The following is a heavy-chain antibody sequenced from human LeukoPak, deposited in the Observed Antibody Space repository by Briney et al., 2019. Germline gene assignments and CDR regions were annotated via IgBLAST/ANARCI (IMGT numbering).Heavy chain of an antibody. J-gene: IGHJ5*02. CDR3: AKTIAVAGTSIWFDP. CDR2: IIPIFGTA. Sequence: GASVTVSCKASGYTFTSYGISWVRQAPGQGLEWMGGIIPIFGTADYAQKFQGRVTITADESTSTAYMELSSLRSEDTALYYCAKTIAVAGTSIWFDPWGQGTLVTVS. D-gene: IGHD6-19*01. CDR1: GYTFTSYG. V-gene: IGHV1-69*13.